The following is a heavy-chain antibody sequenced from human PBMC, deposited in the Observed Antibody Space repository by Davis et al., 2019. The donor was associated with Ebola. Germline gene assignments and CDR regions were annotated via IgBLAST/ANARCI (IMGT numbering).Heavy chain of an antibody. CDR2: INSDGSST. V-gene: IGHV3-74*01. CDR1: GFTFSSYW. CDR3: ARGIRYSGYYYYGVDV. Sequence: GESLKISCAASGFTFSSYWMHCVRQAPGKGLVWVSRINSDGSSTSYADSVKGRVTISRDNAKNTLYLQMNSLRAEDTAVYYCARGIRYSGYYYYGVDVWGQGTTVTVSS. D-gene: IGHD5-12*01. J-gene: IGHJ6*02.